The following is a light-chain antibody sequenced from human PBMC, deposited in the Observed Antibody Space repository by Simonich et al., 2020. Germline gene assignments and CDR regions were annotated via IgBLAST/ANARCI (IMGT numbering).Light chain of an antibody. J-gene: IGKJ1*01. CDR1: QSVLYSSNNKNY. CDR3: QQYYSTPLT. V-gene: IGKV4-1*01. Sequence: DIVMTLSPDSLAVSLGERATINFTSSQSVLYSSNNKNYLVWYQQKPGQPPKLLIYWASTRESGVPDRFSGSGSGTDFTLTISSLQAEDVAVYYCQQYYSTPLTFGQGTKVEIK. CDR2: WAS.